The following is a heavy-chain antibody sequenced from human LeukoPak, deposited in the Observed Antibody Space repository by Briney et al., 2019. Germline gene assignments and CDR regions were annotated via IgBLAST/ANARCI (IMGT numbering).Heavy chain of an antibody. CDR1: GGSISSYY. CDR2: IYYSGST. J-gene: IGHJ6*02. Sequence: SETLSLTCTVSGGSISSYYWSWIRQPPGKGLEWIGYIYYSGSTNYNPSLKSRVTISVDTSKNQFSLKLSSVTAADTAVYYCARHRKLYCSGGSCYYYYGMGVWGQGTTVTVSS. CDR3: ARHRKLYCSGGSCYYYYGMGV. V-gene: IGHV4-59*08. D-gene: IGHD2-15*01.